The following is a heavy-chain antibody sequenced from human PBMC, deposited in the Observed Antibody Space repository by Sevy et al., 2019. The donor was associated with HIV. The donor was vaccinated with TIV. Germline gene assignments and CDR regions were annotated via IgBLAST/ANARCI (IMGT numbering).Heavy chain of an antibody. V-gene: IGHV1-18*04. CDR3: ARGDWGNDDSFEI. CDR2: ISVYNGKT. D-gene: IGHD7-27*01. J-gene: IGHJ3*02. Sequence: ASVKVSCKASGYIFSSYRINWVRQAPGQGLEWLGWISVYNGKTNYSQNLQDRVTITTDTGTNTVYMEVRSLRSEDTAVYFCARGDWGNDDSFEIWGQGTMVTVSS. CDR1: GYIFSSYR.